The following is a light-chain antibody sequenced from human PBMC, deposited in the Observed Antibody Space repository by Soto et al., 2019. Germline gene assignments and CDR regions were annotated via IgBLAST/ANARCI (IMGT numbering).Light chain of an antibody. CDR2: DAS. CDR3: QHYNNWPPYT. J-gene: IGKJ2*01. Sequence: IVIAQSPATLSPSPGERGTLSCRASQSISSNLAWYQQKAGQAPRLLIYDASTRATGIPARFSGSGSGTEFTLAISSLQSEDFAVYYCQHYNNWPPYTFGQGTKVDI. CDR1: QSISSN. V-gene: IGKV3-15*01.